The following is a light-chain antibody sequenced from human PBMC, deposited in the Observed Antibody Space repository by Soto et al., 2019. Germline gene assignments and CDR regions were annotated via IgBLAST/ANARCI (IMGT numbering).Light chain of an antibody. CDR3: QQSYSTPIT. V-gene: IGKV1-39*01. CDR1: QSISFY. J-gene: IGKJ5*01. Sequence: DIQMTQAPSSLSASVGDRVTITCRASQSISFYLNWYQQKPGKAHKVLIYAASNSQSGVPSRFSGSGSGTDFTLTISSLQPEDFATYYCQQSYSTPITFGQGTRLEIK. CDR2: AAS.